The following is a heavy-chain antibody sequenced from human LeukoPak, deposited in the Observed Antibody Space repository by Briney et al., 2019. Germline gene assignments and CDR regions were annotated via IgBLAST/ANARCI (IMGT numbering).Heavy chain of an antibody. CDR1: GFTFSSYA. CDR2: ISGSRGST. Sequence: SGWSLRLSSAASGFTFSSYAMSWVRQAPGKGLEWVSAISGSRGSTYYADSVKGRFTISRDNSKNTLYLQMNSLRAEDTAVYYCAKLGGGQYYYYGMDVWGQGTTVTVSS. J-gene: IGHJ6*02. CDR3: AKLGGGQYYYYGMDV. D-gene: IGHD3-16*01. V-gene: IGHV3-23*01.